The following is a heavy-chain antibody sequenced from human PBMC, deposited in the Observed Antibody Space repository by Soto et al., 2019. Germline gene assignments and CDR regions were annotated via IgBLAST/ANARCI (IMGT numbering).Heavy chain of an antibody. CDR1: GGSISSGGYY. CDR3: ARSSRDSSSWYYFDY. V-gene: IGHV4-31*03. J-gene: IGHJ4*02. Sequence: SETLSLTCTVSGGSISSGGYYWSWIRQHPGKGLEWIGYMYYSGSTYYNPSLKSRVTISVDTSKNQFSLKLSSVTAADTAVYYCARSSRDSSSWYYFDYWGQGTLVTVSS. D-gene: IGHD6-13*01. CDR2: MYYSGST.